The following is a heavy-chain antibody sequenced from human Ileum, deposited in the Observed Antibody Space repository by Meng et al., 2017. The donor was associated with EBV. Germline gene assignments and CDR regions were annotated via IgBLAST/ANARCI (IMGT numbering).Heavy chain of an antibody. Sequence: VRTRESGPGLVKPSGTLSLSCAGAGCSISRSYWWSLVRQPPVKGLEWIGETSHSGSTNYSPSLKSRVTISLDKSKNQLSLKLNSVTAADTAVYYCASSDYYRSDYWGQGTLVTVSS. CDR2: TSHSGST. CDR3: ASSDYYRSDY. D-gene: IGHD3-22*01. J-gene: IGHJ4*02. V-gene: IGHV4-4*02. CDR1: GCSISRSYW.